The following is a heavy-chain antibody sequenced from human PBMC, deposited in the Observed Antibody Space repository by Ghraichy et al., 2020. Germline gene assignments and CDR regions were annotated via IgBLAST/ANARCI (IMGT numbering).Heavy chain of an antibody. J-gene: IGHJ4*02. V-gene: IGHV7-4-1*02. CDR1: GYTFTSYA. D-gene: IGHD1-26*01. CDR3: ARDESGSQTLPFDY. Sequence: ASVKVSCKASGYTFTSYAMNWVRQAPGQGLEWMGWINTNTGNPTYAQGFTGRFVFSLDTSVSTAYLQISSLKAEDTAVYYCARDESGSQTLPFDYWGQGTLVTVSS. CDR2: INTNTGNP.